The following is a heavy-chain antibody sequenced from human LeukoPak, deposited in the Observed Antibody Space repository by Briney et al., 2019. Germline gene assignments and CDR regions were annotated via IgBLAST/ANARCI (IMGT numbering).Heavy chain of an antibody. CDR3: ARVLRRTGLVPYYYYYYMDV. D-gene: IGHD6-19*01. CDR1: GGSISSYY. Sequence: PSETLSLTCTVSGGSISSYYWSWIRQPAGKGLEWIGRIYTSGSTNYNPSLKSRVTMSVDTSKNQFSLKLSSVTAADTAVYYCARVLRRTGLVPYYYYYYMDVWGKGTTVTISS. J-gene: IGHJ6*03. V-gene: IGHV4-4*07. CDR2: IYTSGST.